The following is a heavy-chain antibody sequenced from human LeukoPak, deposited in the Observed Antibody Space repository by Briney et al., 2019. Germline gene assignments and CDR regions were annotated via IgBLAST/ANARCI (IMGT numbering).Heavy chain of an antibody. CDR3: ARRRFSYGEFDY. D-gene: IGHD4-17*01. V-gene: IGHV3-48*03. CDR2: ISSSGSTI. CDR1: GFTFSSYE. Sequence: GGSLRLSCAASGFTFSSYEMNWVRQAPGKGLEWVSYISSSGSTIYYADSVKGRFTISRDNAKNSLYLQMNSLRAEDTAVYYCARRRFSYGEFDYWGQGTLVAVSS. J-gene: IGHJ4*02.